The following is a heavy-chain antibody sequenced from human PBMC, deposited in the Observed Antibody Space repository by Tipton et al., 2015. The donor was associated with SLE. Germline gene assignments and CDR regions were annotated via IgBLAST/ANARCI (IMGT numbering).Heavy chain of an antibody. Sequence: SLRLSCAASGFTFSTYSMNWVRQAPGKGLEWVSSISSSSSYIYYADSVKGRFTISRDNAKNSLYLQMNSLRAEDTAVYYCAKGSGGASSSWFRSDYFDYWGQGTLVTVSS. D-gene: IGHD6-13*01. CDR3: AKGSGGASSSWFRSDYFDY. CDR2: ISSSSSYI. V-gene: IGHV3-21*01. CDR1: GFTFSTYS. J-gene: IGHJ4*02.